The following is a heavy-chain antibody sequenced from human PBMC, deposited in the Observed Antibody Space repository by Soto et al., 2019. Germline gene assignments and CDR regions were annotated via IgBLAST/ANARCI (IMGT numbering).Heavy chain of an antibody. CDR2: IYYSGST. Sequence: PWETLSLTCTVSGGSISSGGYYWSWIRQHPGKGLEWIGYIYYSGSTYYNPSLKSRVTISVDTSKNQFSLKLSSVTAADTAVYYCARGPSRDTTYDFGSWFDPWGQGTLVTVSS. V-gene: IGHV4-31*03. D-gene: IGHD3-3*01. CDR1: GGSISSGGYY. CDR3: ARGPSRDTTYDFGSWFDP. J-gene: IGHJ5*02.